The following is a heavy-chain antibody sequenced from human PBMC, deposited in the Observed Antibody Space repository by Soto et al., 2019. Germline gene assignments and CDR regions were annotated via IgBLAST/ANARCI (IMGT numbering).Heavy chain of an antibody. D-gene: IGHD3-22*01. CDR2: IYYSGST. Sequence: PSETLSLTCTVSGGSISSSSYYWGWIRQPPGKGLEWIGSIYYSGSTYYNPSLKSRVTISVDTSKNQFSLKLSSVTAADTAVYYCARHSLNYCDSSFTFDYWGQGTLVTVSS. V-gene: IGHV4-39*01. CDR1: GGSISSSSYY. J-gene: IGHJ4*02. CDR3: ARHSLNYCDSSFTFDY.